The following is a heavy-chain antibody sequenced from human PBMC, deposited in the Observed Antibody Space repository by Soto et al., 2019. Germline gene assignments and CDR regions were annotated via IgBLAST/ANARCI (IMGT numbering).Heavy chain of an antibody. CDR2: ISWNSGSI. CDR3: AKDIKAVAGSLYFDL. D-gene: IGHD6-19*01. CDR1: GFTFDDYA. Sequence: PGGSLRLSCAASGFTFDDYAMHWVRQAPGKGLEWVSGISWNSGSIGYADSVKGRFTISRDNAKNSLYLQMNSLRAEDTALYYCAKDIKAVAGSLYFDLWGRGTLVTVSS. J-gene: IGHJ2*01. V-gene: IGHV3-9*01.